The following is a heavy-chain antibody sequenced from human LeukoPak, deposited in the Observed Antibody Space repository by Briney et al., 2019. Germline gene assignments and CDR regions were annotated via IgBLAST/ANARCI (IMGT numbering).Heavy chain of an antibody. V-gene: IGHV4-61*08. J-gene: IGHJ4*02. CDR2: ISHSGSV. Sequence: SETLSLTCAVSGGSISSGGYSWSWIRQSPGKGLEWIGYISHSGSVNYNPSLKSRVTMSVDTSKNQFSLKLSSVTAADTAVYYCARTYDSSGYEFDYWGQGALVTVSS. D-gene: IGHD3-22*01. CDR3: ARTYDSSGYEFDY. CDR1: GGSISSGGYS.